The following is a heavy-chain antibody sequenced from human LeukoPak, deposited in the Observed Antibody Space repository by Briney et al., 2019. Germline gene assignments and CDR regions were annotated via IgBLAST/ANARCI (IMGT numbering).Heavy chain of an antibody. V-gene: IGHV3-23*01. D-gene: IGHD3-3*01. J-gene: IGHJ6*04. CDR3: ARDHYDFWSGYLIANKMDV. Sequence: GGSLRLSCAASGFTFSSYGMSWVRQAPGKGLEWVSAVSGSGDSTYYADSVKGRFTISRDNSKNTLYLQMNSLRAEDTAVYYCARDHYDFWSGYLIANKMDVWGKGTTVTVSS. CDR2: VSGSGDST. CDR1: GFTFSSYG.